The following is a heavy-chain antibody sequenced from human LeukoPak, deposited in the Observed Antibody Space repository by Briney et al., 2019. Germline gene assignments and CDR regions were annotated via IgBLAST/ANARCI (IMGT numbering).Heavy chain of an antibody. CDR2: IYYSGST. D-gene: IGHD6-13*01. CDR3: ARGLYSSSWYEAYYFDY. CDR1: GGSISSGDYY. Sequence: SQTLSLTCTVSGGSISSGDYYWSWIRQPPGKGLEWIGYIYYSGSTYYNPSLKSRVTISVDTSKNQFSLKLSSVTAADTAVYYCARGLYSSSWYEAYYFDYWGQGTLVTVSS. V-gene: IGHV4-30-4*01. J-gene: IGHJ4*02.